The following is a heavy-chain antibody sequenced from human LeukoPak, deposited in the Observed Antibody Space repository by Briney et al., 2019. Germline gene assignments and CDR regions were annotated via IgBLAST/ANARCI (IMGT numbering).Heavy chain of an antibody. Sequence: GGSLRLSCTASGFTFVNYGMSWVRQAPGKGLEWVSAISGGGGTTYYADSVKGRFTISRDSSKNTLYLQMNSLRAEDTAVYYCAKDAYNYFWGSYPEYWGQGTLVIVSS. CDR2: ISGGGGTT. CDR3: AKDAYNYFWGSYPEY. D-gene: IGHD3-16*01. V-gene: IGHV3-23*01. J-gene: IGHJ4*02. CDR1: GFTFVNYG.